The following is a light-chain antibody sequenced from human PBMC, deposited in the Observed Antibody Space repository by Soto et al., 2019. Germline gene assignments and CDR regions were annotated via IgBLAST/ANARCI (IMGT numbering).Light chain of an antibody. CDR3: AAWDASLNGRV. V-gene: IGLV1-44*01. CDR1: NSNIGSNT. Sequence: QSVLTQPPSASGTPGQRVTISCSGSNSNIGSNTVNWYQQLPGTAPKLLIYYDNLRPSGGPDRISGSKSGTYASLAISGLQSDDEADYYCAAWDASLNGRVFGTGTKVTVL. CDR2: YDN. J-gene: IGLJ1*01.